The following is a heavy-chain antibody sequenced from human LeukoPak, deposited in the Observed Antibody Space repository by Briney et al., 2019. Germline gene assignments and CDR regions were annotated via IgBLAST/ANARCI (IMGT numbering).Heavy chain of an antibody. Sequence: GGSLRLSCAASGFTFGSYTMHWVRQAPGKGLEWVAVISYDGSNKYYADSVKGRFTISRDNSKNTLYLQMNSLRAEDTAVYYCARVLNYYDSSGYYFSYWGQGTLVTVSS. V-gene: IGHV3-30-3*01. J-gene: IGHJ4*02. CDR1: GFTFGSYT. D-gene: IGHD3-22*01. CDR3: ARVLNYYDSSGYYFSY. CDR2: ISYDGSNK.